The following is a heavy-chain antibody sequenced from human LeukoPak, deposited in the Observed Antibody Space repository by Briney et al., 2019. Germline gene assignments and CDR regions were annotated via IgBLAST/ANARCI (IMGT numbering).Heavy chain of an antibody. CDR3: AKVGDYYDSSGYFNY. Sequence: PGRSLRLSCAASGFTFDDYAMHWVRQAPGKGLEWVSGISWNSGSIGYADSVKGRFTISRDNAKNSLYLQMNSLRAEDTALYYCAKVGDYYDSSGYFNYWGQGTLVTVSS. J-gene: IGHJ4*02. V-gene: IGHV3-9*01. D-gene: IGHD3-22*01. CDR2: ISWNSGSI. CDR1: GFTFDDYA.